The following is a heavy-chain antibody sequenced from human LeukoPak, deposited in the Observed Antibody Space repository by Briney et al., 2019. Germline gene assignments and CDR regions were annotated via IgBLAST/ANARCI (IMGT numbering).Heavy chain of an antibody. J-gene: IGHJ2*01. CDR3: ARSYDFWSGYPYWYFDL. V-gene: IGHV4-39*01. CDR1: GGSISSSSYY. D-gene: IGHD3-3*01. Sequence: SSETLSLTCTVSGGSISSSSYYWGWIRQPPGKGLEWIGSIHYSGSTYYNPSLKSRVTISVDTSKNQFSLKLSSVTAADTAVYYCARSYDFWSGYPYWYFDLWGRGTLVTVSS. CDR2: IHYSGST.